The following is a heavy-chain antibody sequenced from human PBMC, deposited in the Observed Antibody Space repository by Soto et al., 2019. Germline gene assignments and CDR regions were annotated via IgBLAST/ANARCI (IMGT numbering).Heavy chain of an antibody. CDR3: ARVGGYCSSTSCYTRRNWFDP. CDR2: INHSGST. J-gene: IGHJ5*02. V-gene: IGHV4-34*01. Sequence: QVQLQQWGAGLLKPSETLSLTCAVYGGSFSGYYWSWIRQPPGKGLEWIGEINHSGSTNYNPSLKSRVTISVDTFKNQFSLKLSSVTAADTAVYYCARVGGYCSSTSCYTRRNWFDPWGQGTLVTVSS. D-gene: IGHD2-2*02. CDR1: GGSFSGYY.